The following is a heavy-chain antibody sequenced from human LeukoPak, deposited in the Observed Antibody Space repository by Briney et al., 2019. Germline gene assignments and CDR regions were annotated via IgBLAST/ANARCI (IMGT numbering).Heavy chain of an antibody. J-gene: IGHJ2*01. Sequence: GGSLRLSCAASGFTFSDYYMTWIRQAPGKGLEWVSYITGASSIYYADSVKGRFTISRDNAKNSLYLQMNSLRAEDTALYYCAKGPGDTAMPRFFDLWGRGTLVTVSS. V-gene: IGHV3-69-1*01. CDR1: GFTFSDYY. CDR2: ITGASSI. D-gene: IGHD5-18*01. CDR3: AKGPGDTAMPRFFDL.